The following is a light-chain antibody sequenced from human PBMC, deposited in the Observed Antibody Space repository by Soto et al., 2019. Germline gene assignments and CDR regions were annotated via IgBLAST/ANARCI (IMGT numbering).Light chain of an antibody. Sequence: SVLTQSPGTLSLSPGQRATLSCRASQSVSSNYLAWYQQKPGQAPRLLIYGASTRATGTPDRFSGSGSGTDFTLTISRLEPEDFAVYYCQQYGSSPPITFGQGTRLEI. J-gene: IGKJ5*01. CDR1: QSVSSNY. V-gene: IGKV3-20*01. CDR3: QQYGSSPPIT. CDR2: GAS.